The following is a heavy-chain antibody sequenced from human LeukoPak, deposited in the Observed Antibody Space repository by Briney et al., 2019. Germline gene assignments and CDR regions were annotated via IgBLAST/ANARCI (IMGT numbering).Heavy chain of an antibody. V-gene: IGHV4-59*11. CDR2: IYYSGST. J-gene: IGHJ4*02. CDR3: ARDVGGSRQWLGEHYFDY. D-gene: IGHD6-19*01. CDR1: GGSISSHY. Sequence: SETLSLTCTVSGGSISSHYWSWIRQPPGKGLEWIGYIYYSGSTNYNPSLKSRVTISVDTSKNQFSLKLSSVTAADTAVYYCARDVGGSRQWLGEHYFDYWGQGTLVTVSS.